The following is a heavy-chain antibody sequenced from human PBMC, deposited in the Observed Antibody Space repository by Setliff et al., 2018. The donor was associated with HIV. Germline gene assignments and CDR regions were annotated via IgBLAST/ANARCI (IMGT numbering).Heavy chain of an antibody. D-gene: IGHD3-10*01. V-gene: IGHV4-38-2*01. CDR3: ARPALGIGGGSKFDN. CDR2: AYHSGTT. CDR1: GYSISTAYY. Sequence: KLSETLSLTCAVSGYSISTAYYWGWIRQPPGKGLEWIGSAYHSGTTYYNPSLKSRVTISVDMSNNQFSLKLSSVTAADTAVYYCARPALGIGGGSKFDNWGQGTRVTVSS. J-gene: IGHJ4*02.